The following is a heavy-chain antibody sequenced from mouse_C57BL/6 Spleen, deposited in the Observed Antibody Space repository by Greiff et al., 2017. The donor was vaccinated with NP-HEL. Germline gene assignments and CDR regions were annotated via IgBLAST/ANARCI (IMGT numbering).Heavy chain of an antibody. CDR2: ISDGGSYT. CDR1: GFTFSSYA. D-gene: IGHD2-3*01. Sequence: EVQGVESGGGLVKPGGSLKLSCAASGFTFSSYAMSWVRQTPEKRLEWVATISDGGSYTYYPDNVKGRFTISRDNAKNNLYLQMSHLKSEDTAMYYCARDIYDGYYWYFDVWGTGTTVTVSS. CDR3: ARDIYDGYYWYFDV. V-gene: IGHV5-4*01. J-gene: IGHJ1*03.